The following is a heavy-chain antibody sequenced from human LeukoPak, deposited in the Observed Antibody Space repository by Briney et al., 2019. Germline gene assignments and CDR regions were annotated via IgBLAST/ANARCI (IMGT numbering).Heavy chain of an antibody. CDR2: ITGSGANT. D-gene: IGHD3-22*01. V-gene: IGHV3-23*01. J-gene: IGHJ4*02. Sequence: GSLRLSCAASGFTFSSYAMSWVRQAPGKGLEWVSGITGSGANTYYADSVKGRFTISRDNSKNTLYLRMNSLRAEDTAVYYCYYYDSSGFYPQTKIDYWGQGTLVTVSS. CDR1: GFTFSSYA. CDR3: YYYDSSGFYPQTKIDY.